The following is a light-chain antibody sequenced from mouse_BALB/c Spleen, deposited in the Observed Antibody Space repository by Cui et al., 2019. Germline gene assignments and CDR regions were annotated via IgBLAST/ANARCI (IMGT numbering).Light chain of an antibody. V-gene: IGKV4-91*01. CDR1: SSISSNY. CDR3: QPGSSIPLT. J-gene: IGKJ2*01. CDR2: MTS. Sequence: EIVLRKSPTTMAASPAATLTTTCSPSSSISSNYLHWYQQKPGFSPKLLIYMTSNLASSVPAPFSGSGSGSSYSLTIGTMEAEAVATYYCQPGSSIPLTFGGGTKLEIK.